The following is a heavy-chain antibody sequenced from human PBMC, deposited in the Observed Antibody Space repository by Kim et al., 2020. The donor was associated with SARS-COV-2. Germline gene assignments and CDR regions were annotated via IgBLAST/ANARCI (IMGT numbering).Heavy chain of an antibody. Sequence: GGSLRLSCAASGFTFSSYAMSWVRQAPGKGLEWVSAISGSGGSTYYADSVKGRFTISRDNSKNTLYLQMNSLRAEDTAVYYCAKDHFSMVTYYYYGMDVWGQGTTVTVSS. CDR1: GFTFSSYA. J-gene: IGHJ6*02. V-gene: IGHV3-23*01. CDR3: AKDHFSMVTYYYYGMDV. D-gene: IGHD5-18*01. CDR2: ISGSGGST.